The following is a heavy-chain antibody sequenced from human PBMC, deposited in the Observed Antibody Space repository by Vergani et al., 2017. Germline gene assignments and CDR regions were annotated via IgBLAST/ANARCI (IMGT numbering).Heavy chain of an antibody. D-gene: IGHD2-21*02. Sequence: EVQLVESGGGLAKPGGSLRLSCAASGFTFSSYSMNWVRQATGKGLEWVSAIGTAGDTYYPGSVKGRFTISRENAKNSLYLQMNSLRAGDTAVYYCARLMSLVTAQDAFDIWGQGTMVTVSS. CDR3: ARLMSLVTAQDAFDI. CDR2: IGTAGDT. CDR1: GFTFSSYS. V-gene: IGHV3-13*04. J-gene: IGHJ3*02.